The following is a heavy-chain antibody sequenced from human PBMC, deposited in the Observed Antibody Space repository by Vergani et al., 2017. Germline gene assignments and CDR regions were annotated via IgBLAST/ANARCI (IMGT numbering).Heavy chain of an antibody. V-gene: IGHV1-69*02. Sequence: QVQLVQSGAEVKKPGSSVKVSCKASGGTFSSYTISWVRQAPGQGLEWMGRIIPILGIANYAQKCQDRVTITADKSTSTAYMELSSLRSEDTAVYYCTRGGGGSELYGMDVWGQGTTVTVSS. CDR2: IIPILGIA. CDR1: GGTFSSYT. J-gene: IGHJ6*02. D-gene: IGHD2-15*01. CDR3: TRGGGGSELYGMDV.